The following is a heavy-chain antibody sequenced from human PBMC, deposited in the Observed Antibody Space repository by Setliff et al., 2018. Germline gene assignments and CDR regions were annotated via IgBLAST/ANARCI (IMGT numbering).Heavy chain of an antibody. Sequence: SETLSLTCTISGDSNSDISYYWGFIRQSPGKGLEWIGTIYYSGTTYYSPSLKSRVTITVDTSKNQFSLKLTSVSAADTAVYYCARAYYYGSGNSHKYYMDVWGKGTAVTVSS. V-gene: IGHV4-39*01. CDR1: GDSNSDISYY. J-gene: IGHJ6*03. D-gene: IGHD3-10*01. CDR3: ARAYYYGSGNSHKYYMDV. CDR2: IYYSGTT.